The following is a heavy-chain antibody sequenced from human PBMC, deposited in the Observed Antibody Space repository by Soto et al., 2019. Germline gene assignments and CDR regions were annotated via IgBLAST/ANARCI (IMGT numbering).Heavy chain of an antibody. CDR1: GFTFSNYG. V-gene: IGHV3-30*03. J-gene: IGHJ4*02. CDR2: ISDDGVSK. D-gene: IGHD3-10*01. CDR3: ARAYYFGSGTSYTLYY. Sequence: GGSLRLSCAASGFTFSNYGMHWVRQAPSKGLEWVAVISDDGVSKYYADSVQGRFTISRDNSESAVFLQMNSLRPDATALYFCARAYYFGSGTSYTLYYWGQGTQVTVSS.